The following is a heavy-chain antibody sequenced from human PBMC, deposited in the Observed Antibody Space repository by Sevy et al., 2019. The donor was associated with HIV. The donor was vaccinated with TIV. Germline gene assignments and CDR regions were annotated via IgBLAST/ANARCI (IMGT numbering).Heavy chain of an antibody. V-gene: IGHV3-11*06. D-gene: IGHD3-16*01. CDR3: ARSFGSGYYYYYYGMDV. CDR1: GFTFSDYY. Sequence: GGSLRLSCAASGFTFSDYYMSWIRQAPGKGLEWVSYISSSSSYTNYADSVKGRFTISRDNAKNSLYLQMNSLRAEDTAVYYSARSFGSGYYYYYYGMDVWGQGTTVTVSS. J-gene: IGHJ6*02. CDR2: ISSSSSYT.